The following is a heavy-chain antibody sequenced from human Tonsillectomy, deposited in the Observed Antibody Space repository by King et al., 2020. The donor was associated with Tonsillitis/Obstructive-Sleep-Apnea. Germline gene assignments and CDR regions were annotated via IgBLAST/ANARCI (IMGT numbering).Heavy chain of an antibody. CDR3: ARPYYPGSLAAFDL. V-gene: IGHV5-51*03. D-gene: IGHD3-10*01. Sequence: DVQLVESGAEVKKPGESLKISCEGSGYSFTDYWVAWVRQMPGKGLEWMGIIYPDDSDTRYSPSFQGQVTISADKSISTAYLQWSRLKASDTAMYYCARPYYPGSLAAFDLWGPGTMVSVSS. CDR1: GYSFTDYW. J-gene: IGHJ3*01. CDR2: IYPDDSDT.